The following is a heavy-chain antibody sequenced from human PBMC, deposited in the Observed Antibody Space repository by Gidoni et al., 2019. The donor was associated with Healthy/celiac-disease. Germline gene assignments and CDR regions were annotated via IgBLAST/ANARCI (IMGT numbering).Heavy chain of an antibody. V-gene: IGHV4-39*07. CDR3: ASQRGSPQQQLGEKWFDP. Sequence: QLQLQESGPGLVKPSETLSLTCTVSGGSISSSSYYWGWIRQPPGKGLEWIGSIYYSGSTYYNPSLKSRVTISVDTSKNQFSLKLSSVTAADTAVYYCASQRGSPQQQLGEKWFDPWGQGTLVTVSS. D-gene: IGHD6-13*01. J-gene: IGHJ5*02. CDR2: IYYSGST. CDR1: GGSISSSSYY.